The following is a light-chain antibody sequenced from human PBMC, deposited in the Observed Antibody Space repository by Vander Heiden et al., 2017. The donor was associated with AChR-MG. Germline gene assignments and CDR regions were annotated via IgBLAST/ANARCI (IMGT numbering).Light chain of an antibody. V-gene: IGKV2-28*01. CDR3: RQSLQTPIT. CDR1: QSLLHSNTKNY. Sequence: DIVMTQSPLSLPVTPGEPASISCRSSQSLLHSNTKNYLDWYLQKPGQSPQLLIYLGSNRASGVPDRFSDSGSGTDFTLKISRGEAEDVGVYYCRQSLQTPITFGQGTRLEIK. CDR2: LGS. J-gene: IGKJ5*01.